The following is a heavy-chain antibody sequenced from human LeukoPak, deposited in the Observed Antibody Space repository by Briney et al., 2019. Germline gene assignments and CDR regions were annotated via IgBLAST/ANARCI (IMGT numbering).Heavy chain of an antibody. CDR3: TRESSSSPDS. Sequence: PSEPLSLTCTVSGGSISSSSYYWGWVREPPGKGLEWIGSIYYSGSTSYKPSLKSRLTISLDTSKNQFSLKVSSVTAADTAIYYCTRESSSSPDSWGQGTLVTVSS. CDR1: GGSISSSSYY. CDR2: IYYSGST. J-gene: IGHJ5*01. V-gene: IGHV4-39*01. D-gene: IGHD6-6*01.